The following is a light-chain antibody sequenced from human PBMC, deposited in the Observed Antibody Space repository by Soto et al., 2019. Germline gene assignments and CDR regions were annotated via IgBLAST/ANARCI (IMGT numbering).Light chain of an antibody. J-gene: IGKJ1*01. CDR1: QSLRGN. CDR2: SAS. V-gene: IGKV3-15*01. CDR3: QQHDKLPPA. Sequence: EIVMTQSPVTLSVSPGDTFTLSCMPSQSLRGNLAWYQQKPGQTPRLLIYSASIRAAATPSRFSGSGAGTDFSLTISSLQSEDFAVYYCQQHDKLPPAFGQGTKVDI.